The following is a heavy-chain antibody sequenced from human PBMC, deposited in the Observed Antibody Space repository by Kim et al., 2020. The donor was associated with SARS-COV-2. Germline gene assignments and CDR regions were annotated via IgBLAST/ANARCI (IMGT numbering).Heavy chain of an antibody. V-gene: IGHV1-69*13. CDR3: ARALGSTYSSIWYFPKYYYGMDV. J-gene: IGHJ6*02. Sequence: SVKVSCKASGGTFSSYAISWVRQAPGQGLEWMGGIIPIFGTANYAQKFQGRVTITADESTSTAYMELSSLRSEDTAVYYCARALGSTYSSIWYFPKYYYGMDVWGQGTTVTVSS. CDR2: IIPIFGTA. CDR1: GGTFSSYA. D-gene: IGHD6-13*01.